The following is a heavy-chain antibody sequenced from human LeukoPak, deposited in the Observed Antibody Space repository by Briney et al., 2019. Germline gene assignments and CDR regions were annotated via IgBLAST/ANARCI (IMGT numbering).Heavy chain of an antibody. CDR1: GGTFSSYA. D-gene: IGHD6-19*01. V-gene: IGHV1-69*04. Sequence: GASVKVSCKASGGTFSSYAISWVRQAPGQGLEWMGRIIPILGIANYAQKFQGRVTITADKSTSTAYMELSSLRSEDTAVYYCAAVPGSSGWYIGSYFQHWGQGTLVTVSS. J-gene: IGHJ1*01. CDR2: IIPILGIA. CDR3: AAVPGSSGWYIGSYFQH.